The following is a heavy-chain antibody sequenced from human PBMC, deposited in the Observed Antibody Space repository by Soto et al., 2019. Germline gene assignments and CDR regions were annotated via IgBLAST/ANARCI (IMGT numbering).Heavy chain of an antibody. J-gene: IGHJ6*02. CDR1: GGSISGFF. CDR3: ARGGSTHYYYGLDV. Sequence: SETLSLTCTVSGGSISGFFWTWVRQPPGMPLEGLGHVAASGSTAYNPSLRSRLSLSLDVSKNRFSLELTSVTAADTATYFCARGGSTHYYYGLDVWGQGTTVTVSS. V-gene: IGHV4-4*07. CDR2: VAASGST.